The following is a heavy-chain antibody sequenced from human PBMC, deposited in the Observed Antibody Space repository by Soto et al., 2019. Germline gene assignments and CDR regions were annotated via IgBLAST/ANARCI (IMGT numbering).Heavy chain of an antibody. CDR2: ISGGGFST. CDR3: AITPNCGRDCSADSYWFFDL. J-gene: IGHJ2*01. Sequence: EVQLLESGGNLVQPGGSLRLSCAASGLTFSNYAMSWVRQAPGKGLEWVSAISGGGFSTYYADSVKGRFTISRDNSRNTLFLQMSALRAEDTAVYYCAITPNCGRDCSADSYWFFDLWGRGTLVTVSS. D-gene: IGHD2-21*02. V-gene: IGHV3-23*01. CDR1: GLTFSNYA.